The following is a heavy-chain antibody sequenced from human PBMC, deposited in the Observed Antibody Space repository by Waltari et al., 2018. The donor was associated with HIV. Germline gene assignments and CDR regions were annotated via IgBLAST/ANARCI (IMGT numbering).Heavy chain of an antibody. Sequence: QVQLQESGPGLVRPSVTLSLNCTVSGYAIRSGFSWAWFRRPRGKGLEWIGSMFHSGSTYYNPSLKSRVTMSIDVTKNRISLNLKSVTATDTALYYCARAQENSGGLAFQLWGLGTLVTVSS. D-gene: IGHD2-15*01. V-gene: IGHV4-38-2*02. CDR2: MFHSGST. CDR3: ARAQENSGGLAFQL. J-gene: IGHJ1*01. CDR1: GYAIRSGFS.